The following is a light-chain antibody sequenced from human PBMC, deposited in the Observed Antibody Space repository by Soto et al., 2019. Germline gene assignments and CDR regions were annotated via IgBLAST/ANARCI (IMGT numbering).Light chain of an antibody. V-gene: IGLV1-40*01. J-gene: IGLJ3*02. CDR2: GGT. CDR1: TSNIGAGFD. Sequence: QSVLTQPPSVSGAPGQRVTISCIGTTSNIGAGFDVHWYQQFPGTAPKLLIYGGTTRPSGVPDRFSGSQSGTSASLAITGLQPGVEADYYCQSYDSSLSGAWVFGGGTKVTVL. CDR3: QSYDSSLSGAWV.